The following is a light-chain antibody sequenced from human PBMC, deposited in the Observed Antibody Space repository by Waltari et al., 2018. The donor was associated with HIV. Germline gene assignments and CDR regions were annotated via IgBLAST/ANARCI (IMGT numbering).Light chain of an antibody. CDR1: QSLLYISNNQNY. CDR2: WAY. J-gene: IGKJ2*01. Sequence: DVVVTQSPDSLAVTLGERATLHCKSNQSLLYISNNQNYLAWYQQKAGPRPKLLIYWAYIRESGVPDLFSVSGSETDFTLTISSLQAEDVAVYYCQQYSDVPYTFGQGTKLEIK. V-gene: IGKV4-1*01. CDR3: QQYSDVPYT.